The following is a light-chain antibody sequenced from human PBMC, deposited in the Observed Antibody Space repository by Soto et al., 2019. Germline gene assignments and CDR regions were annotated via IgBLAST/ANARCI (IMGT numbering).Light chain of an antibody. V-gene: IGLV2-11*01. CDR3: CSYAGSYGVV. CDR1: SSDVGGYNY. CDR2: DVT. J-gene: IGLJ2*01. Sequence: QSVLTQPRSVSGSPGQSVTISCTGTSSDVGGYNYVSWYQHLPGKAPKLIIYDVTKRPSGVPDRFSGSKSGNTASLIISGLQAEDEADYYCCSYAGSYGVVFGGGTKVTVL.